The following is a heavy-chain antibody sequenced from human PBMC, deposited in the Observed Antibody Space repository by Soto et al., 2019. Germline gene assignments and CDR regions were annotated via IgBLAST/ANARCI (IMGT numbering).Heavy chain of an antibody. V-gene: IGHV1-69*01. D-gene: IGHD6-13*01. J-gene: IGHJ4*02. CDR1: GGTFSSYA. CDR3: ARDRGGASAAAGYDY. CDR2: IIPISGTA. Sequence: VQLVQSGAEVKKPGSSVKVSCKASGGTFSSYAISWVRQAPGQGLEWMGGIIPISGTANYAQKFQGRVTITADESTSTAYIELSSLRSEDTDVYYCARDRGGASAAAGYDYWAQGTLVTVSS.